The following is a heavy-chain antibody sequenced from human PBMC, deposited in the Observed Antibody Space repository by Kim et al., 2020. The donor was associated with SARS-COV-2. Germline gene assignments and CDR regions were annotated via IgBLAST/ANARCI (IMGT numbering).Heavy chain of an antibody. D-gene: IGHD6-19*01. CDR1: GFTFSSHT. CDR3: AREKAVTGHDALEN. V-gene: IGHV3-30-3*01. J-gene: IGHJ3*02. Sequence: GGSLRLSCAASGFTFSSHTMHWVRQAPGEGLEWVAVISYDGSAKYYADSVKGRFTISSDNSKKTLYLQMNSLRAEDTAMYYCAREKAVTGHDALENWGQGTMLTFSS. CDR2: ISYDGSAK.